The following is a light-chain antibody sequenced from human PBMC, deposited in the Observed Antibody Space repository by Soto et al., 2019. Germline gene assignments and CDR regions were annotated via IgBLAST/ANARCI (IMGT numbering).Light chain of an antibody. Sequence: NFMLTQPHSVSESPGKTVIISCTRSSGSIASNYVQWYQQRPGSYPTTVIYEDHQRPSGVPDRFSGSIDSSSNSASLTLSGLETEDAADYFCQSYDATNQVFGGGTKLTVL. CDR1: SGSIASNY. J-gene: IGLJ3*02. CDR3: QSYDATNQV. CDR2: EDH. V-gene: IGLV6-57*01.